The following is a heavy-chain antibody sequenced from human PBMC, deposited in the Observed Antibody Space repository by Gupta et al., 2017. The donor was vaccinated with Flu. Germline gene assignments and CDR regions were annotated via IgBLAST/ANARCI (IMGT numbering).Heavy chain of an antibody. V-gene: IGHV3-23*01. J-gene: IGHJ6*03. D-gene: IGHD3-10*01. CDR2: ISGSGGST. Sequence: VRQAPGKGLEWVSAISGSGGSTYYTDSVKGRFTISRDNSKNTLYLQMNSLRAEDTAVYYCAKCGLRGGSGSCEGNDYYMDVWGKGTTVTVSS. CDR3: AKCGLRGGSGSCEGNDYYMDV.